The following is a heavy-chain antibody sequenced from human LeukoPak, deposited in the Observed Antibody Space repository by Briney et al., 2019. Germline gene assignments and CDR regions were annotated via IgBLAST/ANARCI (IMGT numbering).Heavy chain of an antibody. CDR3: AGFTFFRGVITFDY. Sequence: SETLSLTCTVSGYSLSSGYYWGWIRQPPGKGLEWIGSVDHSGGTYYNPSLRSRVSMSVDTSKNQFSLQLSSVTAADTAVYSCAGFTFFRGVITFDYWGQGTLVTVSS. J-gene: IGHJ4*02. CDR1: GYSLSSGYY. D-gene: IGHD3-10*01. CDR2: VDHSGGT. V-gene: IGHV4-38-2*02.